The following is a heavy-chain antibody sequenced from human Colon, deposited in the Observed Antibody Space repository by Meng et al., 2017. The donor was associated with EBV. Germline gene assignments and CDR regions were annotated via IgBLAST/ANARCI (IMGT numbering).Heavy chain of an antibody. Sequence: QQPGELPGRLRPSGTLVLTRAGSGGSIDSYNCWNWVHQTPWKRLEWIGEISHSGTTNYNPSLKSRVSISIDKSKNQFSLKLTSVTAADTAVYYCARDYYASGFVFDLWGQGTLVTVSS. V-gene: IGHV4-4*02. CDR2: ISHSGTT. D-gene: IGHD3-10*01. J-gene: IGHJ5*02. CDR1: GGSIDSYNC. CDR3: ARDYYASGFVFDL.